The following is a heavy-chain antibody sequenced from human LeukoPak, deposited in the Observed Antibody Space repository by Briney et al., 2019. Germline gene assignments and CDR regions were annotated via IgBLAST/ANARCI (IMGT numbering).Heavy chain of an antibody. CDR2: INPNSGGT. D-gene: IGHD3-10*01. J-gene: IGHJ5*02. Sequence: ASVKVSCKASGYTFTGYYMHWVRQAPGQGLEWMGWINPNSGGTNYAQKFQGRVTMTRDTSISTAYMELSRLRSDDTAVYYCARDRSYYGSGRVNRFDPWGQGTLVTVSS. CDR1: GYTFTGYY. V-gene: IGHV1-2*02. CDR3: ARDRSYYGSGRVNRFDP.